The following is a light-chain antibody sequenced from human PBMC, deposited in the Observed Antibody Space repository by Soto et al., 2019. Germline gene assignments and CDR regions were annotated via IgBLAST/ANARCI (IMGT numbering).Light chain of an antibody. V-gene: IGLV2-14*01. CDR3: SSYKSSSAYV. Sequence: QPVLTHPASVSETPEPLITISRTGTTSDDGGYNYCPWYQQHPGKAPKLMIYEVSNRPSEVSNRFSGSKSGNTASLTISGLQAEDEADYYCSSYKSSSAYVFGTGTKVTV. J-gene: IGLJ1*01. CDR2: EVS. CDR1: TSDDGGYNY.